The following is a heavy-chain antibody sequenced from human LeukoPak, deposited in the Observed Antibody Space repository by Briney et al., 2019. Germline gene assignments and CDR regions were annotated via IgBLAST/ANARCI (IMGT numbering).Heavy chain of an antibody. Sequence: GGSLRLSCAASGFTFSSYSMNWVRQAPGKGLEWVSYISSSRSAIFYADSVKGRFTISRDNAKSSLYLQMNSLRVDDTAVYYCARTIAARQGDFDCWGQGTLVSVCS. CDR1: GFTFSSYS. V-gene: IGHV3-48*01. CDR3: ARTIAARQGDFDC. J-gene: IGHJ4*02. CDR2: ISSSRSAI. D-gene: IGHD6-6*01.